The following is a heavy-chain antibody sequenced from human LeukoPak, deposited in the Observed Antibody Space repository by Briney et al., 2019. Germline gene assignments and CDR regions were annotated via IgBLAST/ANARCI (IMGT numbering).Heavy chain of an antibody. D-gene: IGHD5-24*01. CDR1: GGSISSGGYY. CDR3: ARATRDGYNPYYFDY. Sequence: SETLSLTCTVSGGSISSGGYYWSWIRQPPGKGLEWIGYIYHSGSTYYNPSLKSRVTISVDRSKNQFSLKLSSVTAADTAVYYCARATRDGYNPYYFDYWGQGTLVTVSS. CDR2: IYHSGST. V-gene: IGHV4-30-2*01. J-gene: IGHJ4*02.